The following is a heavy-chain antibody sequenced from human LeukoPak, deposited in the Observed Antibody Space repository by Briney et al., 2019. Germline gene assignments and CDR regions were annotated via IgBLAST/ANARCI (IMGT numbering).Heavy chain of an antibody. J-gene: IGHJ4*02. V-gene: IGHV3-33*01. Sequence: GRSLRLSCAASGFTFSSYGMHWVRQAPGKGLEWVAVIWYDGSNKYYADSVKGRFTISRDNSKNTLYLQMNSLRAEDTAVYYCARASTELWADFDCWGQGTLVTVSS. CDR3: ARASTELWADFDC. CDR2: IWYDGSNK. D-gene: IGHD5-18*01. CDR1: GFTFSSYG.